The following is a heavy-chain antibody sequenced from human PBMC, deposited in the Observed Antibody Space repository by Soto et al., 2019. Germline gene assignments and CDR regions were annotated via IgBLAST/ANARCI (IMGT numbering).Heavy chain of an antibody. CDR1: GFTFRDHY. CDR3: VSVSGSYYYDY. D-gene: IGHD3-10*01. V-gene: IGHV3-72*01. CDR2: TRNKANSYTT. J-gene: IGHJ4*02. Sequence: LRLSCAASGFTFRDHYMDWVRQAPGKGLEWVGRTRNKANSYTTEYAASVKGRFTISRDDSKNSLYLQMNSLKTEDTALYYCVSVSGSYYYDYWGQGTLVTVSS.